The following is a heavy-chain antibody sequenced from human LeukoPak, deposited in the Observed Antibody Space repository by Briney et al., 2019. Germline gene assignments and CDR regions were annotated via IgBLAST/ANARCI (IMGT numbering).Heavy chain of an antibody. V-gene: IGHV3-30*18. Sequence: GRSLRLSSAASGFTFSSYGMHWVRQAPGKGLEWVAVISYDGSNKYYADSVKGRFTISRDNSKNMLYLQMNSLRAEDTAVYYCAKVHGYSHGRFDYWGQGTLVTVSS. CDR1: GFTFSSYG. CDR3: AKVHGYSHGRFDY. J-gene: IGHJ4*02. CDR2: ISYDGSNK. D-gene: IGHD5-18*01.